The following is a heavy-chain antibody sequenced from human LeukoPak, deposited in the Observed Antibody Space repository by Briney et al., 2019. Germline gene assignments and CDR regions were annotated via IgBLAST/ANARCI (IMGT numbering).Heavy chain of an antibody. J-gene: IGHJ3*02. CDR1: GFAFSSYS. CDR3: ARDLNWGAGALDI. V-gene: IGHV3-21*01. Sequence: GGSLRLSCAASGFAFSSYSMSWVRQAPGKGLEWVSSINVSPAYISYADSVKGRFTISRDNAKNSLYLQMNSLRAEDTAVYFCARDLNWGAGALDIWGQRTMVTVSS. CDR2: INVSPAYI. D-gene: IGHD7-27*01.